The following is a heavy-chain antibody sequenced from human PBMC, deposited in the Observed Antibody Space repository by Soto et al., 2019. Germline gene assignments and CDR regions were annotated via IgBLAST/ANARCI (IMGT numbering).Heavy chain of an antibody. D-gene: IGHD3-10*01. CDR1: GFTLSTSG. V-gene: IGHV3-23*01. CDR3: ARDLWAYGSGSSPGYGMDV. CDR2: ISSSGDTT. J-gene: IGHJ6*02. Sequence: PGGSLRLSCAASGFTLSTSGLNWVRQAPGKGLEWVSAISSSGDTTYYADSVKGRFTISRDNSKNSLYLQMNSLRAEDTAVYYCARDLWAYGSGSSPGYGMDVWGQGTTVTVSS.